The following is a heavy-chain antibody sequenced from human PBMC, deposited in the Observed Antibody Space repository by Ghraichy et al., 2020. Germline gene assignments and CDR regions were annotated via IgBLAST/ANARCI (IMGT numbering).Heavy chain of an antibody. Sequence: SETLSLTCAVYDGLLKGYYWSWTRRPPGKGLEWIGEINHSGSTNYNPSLKSRVTISVDTSNYQFSLKLRSVTAADSAVYYCARLSVPPTAAQAYYYAAMDGWGQGTTVTVSS. V-gene: IGHV4-34*01. CDR3: ARLSVPPTAAQAYYYAAMDG. CDR2: INHSGST. D-gene: IGHD1-1*01. J-gene: IGHJ6*02. CDR1: DGLLKGYY.